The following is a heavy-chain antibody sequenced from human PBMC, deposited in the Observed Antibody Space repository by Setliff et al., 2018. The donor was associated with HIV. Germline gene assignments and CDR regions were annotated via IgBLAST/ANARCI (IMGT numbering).Heavy chain of an antibody. D-gene: IGHD6-13*01. CDR3: ARGAIAAAGDFDY. V-gene: IGHV4-38-2*01. Sequence: SETLSLTCAVSGYSVSSGYYWGWIRQPPGKGLEWIASIYYSGSTYYAPSLKSRVTMSVDTSKNQFSLRLSSVTAADTAVYYCARGAIAAAGDFDYWGQGTLVTVSS. CDR1: GYSVSSGYY. CDR2: IYYSGST. J-gene: IGHJ4*02.